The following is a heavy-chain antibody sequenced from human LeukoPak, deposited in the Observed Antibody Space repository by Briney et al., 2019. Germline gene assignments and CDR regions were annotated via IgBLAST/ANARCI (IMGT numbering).Heavy chain of an antibody. V-gene: IGHV5-51*01. Sequence: GESLKISCKGSGYSFTTSWIAWVRQMPGKGLEWMGIIYPGVSDTRYSPSFQGQVTISADKSISTAYLQWSSLKASDTAMYYCARLSIVGANSFDYWGQGTLVTVSS. CDR2: IYPGVSDT. J-gene: IGHJ4*02. CDR3: ARLSIVGANSFDY. CDR1: GYSFTTSW. D-gene: IGHD1-26*01.